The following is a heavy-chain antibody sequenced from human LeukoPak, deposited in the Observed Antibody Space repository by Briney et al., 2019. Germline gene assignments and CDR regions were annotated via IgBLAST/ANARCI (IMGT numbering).Heavy chain of an antibody. D-gene: IGHD3-22*01. Sequence: ASVKVSCKASGYTFTSYDINWVRQATGQGLEWMGWMNPNSGNTGYAQKFQGRVTITRNTSISTAYMELSSLRSEDTAVYYCARGARANVVITSLVDYWGQGTLVTVSS. CDR1: GYTFTSYD. CDR2: MNPNSGNT. CDR3: ARGARANVVITSLVDY. J-gene: IGHJ4*02. V-gene: IGHV1-8*03.